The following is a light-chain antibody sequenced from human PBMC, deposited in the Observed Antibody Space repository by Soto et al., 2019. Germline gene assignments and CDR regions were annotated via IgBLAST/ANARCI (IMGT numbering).Light chain of an antibody. J-gene: IGKJ3*01. CDR1: QGISSY. CDR2: GAS. V-gene: IGKV1-9*01. CDR3: QRLNSNPT. Sequence: DIQLTQSPSFLSASVGDRVTITCRASQGISSYLAWYQQKPGKAPKLLIYGASTLQSGVPSRFSGSGSGTEFTLTISSLQPEDFASYYCQRLNSNPTYGPETKVDIK.